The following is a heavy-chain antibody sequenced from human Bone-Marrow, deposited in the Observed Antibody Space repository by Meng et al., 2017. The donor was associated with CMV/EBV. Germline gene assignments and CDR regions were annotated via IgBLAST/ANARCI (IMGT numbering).Heavy chain of an antibody. D-gene: IGHD2-2*03. CDR1: GFTFSSYA. V-gene: IGHV3-23*03. Sequence: GGSLRLSCAASGFTFSSYAMSWVRQAPGKGLEWVSVIYSGGSSTYYADSVKGRFTISRDNSKNTLYLQMNSLRAEDTAVYYCVRALGYCSSTNCYSTPPRSWGQGTLVTVSS. CDR2: IYSGGSST. J-gene: IGHJ5*02. CDR3: VRALGYCSSTNCYSTPPRS.